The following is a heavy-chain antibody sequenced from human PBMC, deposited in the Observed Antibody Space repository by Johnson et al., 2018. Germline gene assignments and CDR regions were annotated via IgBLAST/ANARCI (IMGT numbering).Heavy chain of an antibody. D-gene: IGHD6-13*01. J-gene: IGHJ3*02. CDR2: IIPIFGTA. Sequence: VQLVESGAEVKKPGSSVKVSCKASGGTFSSYAISWVRQAPGQGLEWMGGIIPIFGTANYAQKFQGRVTITADESTSTAYMELSSLRAEDTAVYYCARRQQLVRSDAFDIWGQGTMVTVSS. V-gene: IGHV1-69*01. CDR3: ARRQQLVRSDAFDI. CDR1: GGTFSSYA.